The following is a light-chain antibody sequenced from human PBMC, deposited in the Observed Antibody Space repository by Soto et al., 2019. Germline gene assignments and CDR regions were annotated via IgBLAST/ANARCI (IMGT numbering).Light chain of an antibody. CDR1: SSDVGGYNS. CDR3: FSYGGSYTSPYV. Sequence: QSALTQPRSVSGSPGQSVTISCTGTSSDVGGYNSVSWYQQHPGKAPKLMIYDVSKRPSGVPDRFSGSKSGNTASLTISGLQSHDEADYYCFSYGGSYTSPYVFGTGTKVTVL. CDR2: DVS. J-gene: IGLJ1*01. V-gene: IGLV2-11*01.